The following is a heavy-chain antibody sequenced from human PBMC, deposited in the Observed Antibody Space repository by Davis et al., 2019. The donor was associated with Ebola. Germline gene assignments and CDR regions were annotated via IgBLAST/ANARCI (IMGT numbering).Heavy chain of an antibody. J-gene: IGHJ4*02. V-gene: IGHV1-8*02. CDR2: MNPNSGNT. Sequence: ASVKVSCKASGGTFSSYAISWVRQAPGQGLEWMGWMNPNSGNTGYAQKFQGRVTMTRNTSISTAYMELSSLRSEDTAVYYCARAYGDYELGYWGQGTLVTVSS. D-gene: IGHD4-17*01. CDR3: ARAYGDYELGY. CDR1: GGTFSSYA.